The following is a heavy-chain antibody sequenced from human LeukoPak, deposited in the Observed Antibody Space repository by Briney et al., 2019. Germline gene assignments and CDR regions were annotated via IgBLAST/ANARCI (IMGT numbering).Heavy chain of an antibody. Sequence: GGSLRLSCAASGFTFSSYAMHWVRQAPGKGLEWVAVISYDGSNKYYADSVKGRFTISRDNSKNTLYLQMNSLRAEDTAVYYCARPPRGGYWGQGTLVTVSS. CDR3: ARPPRGGY. J-gene: IGHJ4*02. CDR1: GFTFSSYA. CDR2: ISYDGSNK. V-gene: IGHV3-30-3*01. D-gene: IGHD3-10*01.